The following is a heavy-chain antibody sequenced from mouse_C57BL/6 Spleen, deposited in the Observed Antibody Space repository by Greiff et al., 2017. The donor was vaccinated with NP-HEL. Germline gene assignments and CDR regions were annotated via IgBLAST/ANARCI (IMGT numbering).Heavy chain of an antibody. V-gene: IGHV2-2*01. CDR2: IWSGGST. Sequence: QVQLQQSGPGLVQPSQSLSITCTVSGFSLTSYGVHWVRQSPGKGLEWLGVIWSGGSTDYNAAFISRLSISKDNSKSQVFFKMNSLQADDTAIYYCAKTGTLENYYAMDYWGQGTSVTVSS. J-gene: IGHJ4*01. CDR3: AKTGTLENYYAMDY. D-gene: IGHD4-1*01. CDR1: GFSLTSYG.